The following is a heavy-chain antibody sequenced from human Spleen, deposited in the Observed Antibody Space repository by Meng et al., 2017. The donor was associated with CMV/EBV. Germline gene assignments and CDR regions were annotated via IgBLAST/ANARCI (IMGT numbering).Heavy chain of an antibody. CDR1: GSTFIRYR. CDR3: ARRYDSDGPFDY. V-gene: IGHV1-46*01. J-gene: IGHJ4*02. Sequence: CRTSGSTFIRYRIHWVRQAPGQGLEWMGIIDTSGGSATYAQKIQGRVTMTRDSSTTTVYMDLSSLRSDDTAVYYCARRYDSDGPFDYWGQGTLVTVSS. CDR2: IDTSGGSA. D-gene: IGHD3-22*01.